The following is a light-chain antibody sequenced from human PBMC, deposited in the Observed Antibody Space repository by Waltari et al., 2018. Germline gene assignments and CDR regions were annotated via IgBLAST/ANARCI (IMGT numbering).Light chain of an antibody. V-gene: IGLV2-23*02. CDR3: CSYAGRSNFYV. CDR2: EVS. J-gene: IGLJ1*01. CDR1: SSDFGNYDL. Sequence: QSALTQPDSVSGSPGQSITISCTGTSSDFGNYDLVSWYQQHPGKVPKLMIYEVSKRPSGVSNRFSGSKSGNTASLTISGLQAEDEADYYCCSYAGRSNFYVFGTGTKVTVL.